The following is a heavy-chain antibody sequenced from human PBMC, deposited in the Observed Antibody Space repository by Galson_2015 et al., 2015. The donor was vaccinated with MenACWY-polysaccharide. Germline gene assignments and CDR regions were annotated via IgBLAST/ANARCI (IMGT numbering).Heavy chain of an antibody. D-gene: IGHD5-18*01. CDR1: GDSIVTSDYY. CDR3: ARDFRGYSFGYPRYYFGS. CDR2: IFYRGDT. J-gene: IGHJ4*02. V-gene: IGHV4-39*07. Sequence: SETLSLTCIVSGDSIVTSDYYWDWIRQPPGKGLEWIGSIFYRGDTYYNPSLRGRVTMSVETSKEQFSLKLTSVTAADTAVYYCARDFRGYSFGYPRYYFGSWGQGTLVTVSS.